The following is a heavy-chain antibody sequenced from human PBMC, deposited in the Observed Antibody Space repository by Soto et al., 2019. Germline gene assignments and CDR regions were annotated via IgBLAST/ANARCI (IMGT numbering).Heavy chain of an antibody. CDR3: ARDVYGDYTFDS. CDR1: GFSVSENY. J-gene: IGHJ4*02. Sequence: EVQLVGTGGGFIQPGGSLRLSCVASGFSVSENYMNWVRQAPGKGLEWVSVIESGGNSYYADSVKGRFIISRDNSKNTLFLQMNSLRADDTAVYHCARDVYGDYTFDSWGQGTLITVSS. V-gene: IGHV3-53*02. CDR2: IESGGNS. D-gene: IGHD4-17*01.